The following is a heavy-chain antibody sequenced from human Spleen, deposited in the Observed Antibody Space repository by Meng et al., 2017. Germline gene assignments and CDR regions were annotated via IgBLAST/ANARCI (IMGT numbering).Heavy chain of an antibody. V-gene: IGHV3-21*01. CDR1: GFIFSSHS. J-gene: IGHJ6*02. D-gene: IGHD3-22*01. Sequence: GESLKISCAASGFIFSSHSMNWVRQAPGKGLEWVSFISTTGSYIYYADSVKGRFTFSRDNAKNSLYLQMNSLRAEDTAVYYCARVGYYDSSGYPYYYYGMDVWGQGTTVTVSS. CDR3: ARVGYYDSSGYPYYYYGMDV. CDR2: ISTTGSYI.